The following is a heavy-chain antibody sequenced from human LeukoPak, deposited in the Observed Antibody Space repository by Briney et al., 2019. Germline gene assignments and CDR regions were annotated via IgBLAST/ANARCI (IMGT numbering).Heavy chain of an antibody. CDR1: GGSISSGGYS. CDR2: IYHSGST. V-gene: IGHV4-30-2*01. D-gene: IGHD4-23*01. CDR3: ARDGDYGGNSIAFDI. Sequence: SETLFLTCAVSGGSISSGGYSWSWIRQPPGKGLEWIGYIYHSGSTYYNPSLKSRVTISVDRSKNQFSLKLSSVTAADTAVYYCARDGDYGGNSIAFDIWGQGTMVTVSS. J-gene: IGHJ3*02.